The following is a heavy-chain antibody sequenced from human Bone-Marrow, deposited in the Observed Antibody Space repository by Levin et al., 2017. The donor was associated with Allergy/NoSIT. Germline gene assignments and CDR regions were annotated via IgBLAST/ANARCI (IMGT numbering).Heavy chain of an antibody. V-gene: IGHV3-66*01. D-gene: IGHD5-12*01. CDR1: EFIVSSNY. CDR3: VARSNGMDV. Sequence: AASVKVSCAASEFIVSSNYMSWVRQAPGKGLDWVSVIYSGGSAYYADSVKGRFTIPRDNSKNTLYLQMNSLRAEDTAVYYCVARSNGMDVWGQGTTVTVSS. J-gene: IGHJ6*02. CDR2: IYSGGSA.